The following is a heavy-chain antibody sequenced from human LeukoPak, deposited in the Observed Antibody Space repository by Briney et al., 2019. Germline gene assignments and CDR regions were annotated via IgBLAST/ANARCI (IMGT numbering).Heavy chain of an antibody. V-gene: IGHV4-59*01. Sequence: SETLSLTCTVSGGSISSYYWSWIRQPPGKGLEWIGYIYYSGSTNYNPSLKSRVTISVDTSKNQFSLKLSSVTAADTAVYYCARARGYSGYEYYYYYGMDVRGQGTTVTVSS. CDR2: IYYSGST. CDR1: GGSISSYY. CDR3: ARARGYSGYEYYYYYGMDV. J-gene: IGHJ6*02. D-gene: IGHD5-12*01.